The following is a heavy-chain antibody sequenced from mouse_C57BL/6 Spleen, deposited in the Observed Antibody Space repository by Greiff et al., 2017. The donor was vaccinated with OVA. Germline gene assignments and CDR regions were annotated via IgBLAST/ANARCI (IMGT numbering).Heavy chain of an antibody. CDR3: ARAHYYYGSSYEWYFDV. Sequence: EVQLVESEGGLVQPGSSMKLSCTASGFTFSDYYMAWVRQVPEKGLEWVANINYDGSSTYYLDSLKSRFIISRDNAKNILYLQMRSLKSEDTATYYCARAHYYYGSSYEWYFDVWGTGTTVTVSS. CDR2: INYDGSST. D-gene: IGHD1-1*01. CDR1: GFTFSDYY. J-gene: IGHJ1*03. V-gene: IGHV5-16*01.